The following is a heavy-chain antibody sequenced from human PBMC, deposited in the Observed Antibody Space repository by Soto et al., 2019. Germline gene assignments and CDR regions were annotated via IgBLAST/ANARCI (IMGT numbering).Heavy chain of an antibody. Sequence: NPSETLSLTCAVYGGSFSGYYWSWIRQPPGKGLEWIGEINHSGSTNYNPSLKSRVTISVDTSKNQFSLKLSSVTAADTAVYYCARGGFLLLWFRESHYYYGMDVWGQGTTVTVSS. CDR3: ARGGFLLLWFRESHYYYGMDV. V-gene: IGHV4-34*01. CDR1: GGSFSGYY. D-gene: IGHD3-10*01. J-gene: IGHJ6*02. CDR2: INHSGST.